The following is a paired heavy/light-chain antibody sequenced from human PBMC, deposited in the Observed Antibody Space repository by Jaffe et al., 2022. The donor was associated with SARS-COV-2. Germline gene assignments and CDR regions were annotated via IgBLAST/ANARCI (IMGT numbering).Light chain of an antibody. J-gene: IGKJ4*01. CDR3: QQLNTYPPT. CDR2: AAS. V-gene: IGKV1-9*01. Sequence: DIQLTQSPSFLSASVGDRVTITCRASQGISSYLAWYQQKPGKAPKLLIYAASTLQSGVPSRFSGGGSGTEFTLTINSMQPEDFATYYCQQLNTYPPTFGGGARVEIK. CDR1: QGISSY.
Heavy chain of an antibody. Sequence: QVQLVESGGGLVKPGGSLRLSCVGSGFTFSGFYMSWIRQAPGKGLEWIAYMSSSGSAIYYADSVKGRFTISRDNTNASLFLQMNSLRADDTAVYFCARYYSGGQIGYYFDYWGQGTLVSVSS. CDR1: GFTFSGFY. CDR3: ARYYSGGQIGYYFDY. V-gene: IGHV3-11*01. D-gene: IGHD2-15*01. J-gene: IGHJ4*02. CDR2: MSSSGSAI.